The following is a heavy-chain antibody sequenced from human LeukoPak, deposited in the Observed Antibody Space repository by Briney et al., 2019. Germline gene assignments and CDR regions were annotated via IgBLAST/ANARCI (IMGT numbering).Heavy chain of an antibody. D-gene: IGHD3-16*02. CDR3: ARGQGYVWGSYRYPFDY. Sequence: ASVKVSCKASGYTFTSYDINWVRQATGQGLEWMGWMNPNSGNTGYAQKFQGRVTITRNTSISTAYMELSSLRSEDTAVYYCARGQGYVWGSYRYPFDYWGQGTLVTVSS. CDR1: GYTFTSYD. V-gene: IGHV1-8*03. CDR2: MNPNSGNT. J-gene: IGHJ4*02.